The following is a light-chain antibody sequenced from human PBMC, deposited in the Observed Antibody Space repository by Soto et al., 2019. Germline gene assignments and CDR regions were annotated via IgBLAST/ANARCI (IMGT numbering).Light chain of an antibody. V-gene: IGKV1-5*03. J-gene: IGKJ1*01. Sequence: DIQMTQSPSTLSASVGDRVTITCRASQSISSWLAWYQQKPGKAPKLLIYKASSVESGVPSRFSGGGSGTEFTLTISRLQPDDFASYYCQQYNIYWTFGQGTKVEIK. CDR2: KAS. CDR3: QQYNIYWT. CDR1: QSISSW.